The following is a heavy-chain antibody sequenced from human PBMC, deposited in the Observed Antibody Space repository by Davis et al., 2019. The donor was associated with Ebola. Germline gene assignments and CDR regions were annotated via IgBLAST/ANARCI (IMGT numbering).Heavy chain of an antibody. J-gene: IGHJ6*03. D-gene: IGHD5-24*01. CDR2: INPNSGDT. Sequence: ASVKVSCKASGYTFTGYYMHWVRQAPGQGLEWMGWINPNSGDTKYAQKFQGRVTMTRDTSISTAYMELSRLTSDDTAVYYCARSLATRGANNYYYYMDVWGKGTTVTVSS. CDR3: ARSLATRGANNYYYYMDV. V-gene: IGHV1-2*02. CDR1: GYTFTGYY.